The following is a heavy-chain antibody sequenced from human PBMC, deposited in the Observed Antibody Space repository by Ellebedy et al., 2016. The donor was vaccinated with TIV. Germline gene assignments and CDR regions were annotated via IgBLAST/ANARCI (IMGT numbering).Heavy chain of an antibody. J-gene: IGHJ4*02. Sequence: PGGFLRLSCAASGFTVSSNSMNWVRQAPGEGLKWVSVIYTGGSTYYADSVKGRFTVSRDKSKNTLYLQMSSLRAEDTAVYYCARAAGATAEAFDYWGQGTLVTVSS. CDR1: GFTVSSNS. CDR2: IYTGGST. CDR3: ARAAGATAEAFDY. D-gene: IGHD1-26*01. V-gene: IGHV3-53*01.